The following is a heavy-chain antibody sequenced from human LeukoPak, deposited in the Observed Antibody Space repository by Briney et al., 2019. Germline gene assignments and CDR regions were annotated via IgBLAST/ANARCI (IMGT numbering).Heavy chain of an antibody. J-gene: IGHJ4*02. CDR1: GDSVSSNNW. CDR2: IYHSGGT. Sequence: SGTLSLTCAVSGDSVSSNNWWSWVRQPPGKGLEWIGEIYHSGGTNYNPSLKSRVTISVDRSRNQIALELSSVTAADTAVYYCAREILGGFNPGAYWGQGTLVTVSS. D-gene: IGHD1-14*01. V-gene: IGHV4-4*02. CDR3: AREILGGFNPGAY.